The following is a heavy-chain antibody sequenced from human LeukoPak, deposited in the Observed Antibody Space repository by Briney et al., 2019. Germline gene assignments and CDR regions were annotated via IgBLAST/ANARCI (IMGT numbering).Heavy chain of an antibody. CDR3: ARHLPDFDWLLMNWFDP. Sequence: PSETLSLTCTVSGGSISSSSYYWGWIRQPPGKGLEWIGSIYYSGSTYYNPYLKSRVTISVDTSKNQFSLKLSSVTAADTAVYYCARHLPDFDWLLMNWFDPWGQGTLVTVSS. J-gene: IGHJ5*02. D-gene: IGHD3-9*01. CDR1: GGSISSSSYY. V-gene: IGHV4-39*01. CDR2: IYYSGST.